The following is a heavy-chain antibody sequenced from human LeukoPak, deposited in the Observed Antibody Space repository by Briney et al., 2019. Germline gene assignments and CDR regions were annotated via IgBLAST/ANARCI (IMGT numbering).Heavy chain of an antibody. J-gene: IGHJ4*02. CDR2: IIPIFGTA. D-gene: IGHD2-2*01. V-gene: IGHV1-69*01. CDR1: GGTFSSYA. Sequence: SVKVSCKASGGTFSSYAISWVRQAPGQGLEWMGGIIPIFGTANYAQKFQGRVTITADESTSTAYMELSSLRPEDTAVYYCATGKGYCSSTSCYVEYWGQGTLVTVSS. CDR3: ATGKGYCSSTSCYVEY.